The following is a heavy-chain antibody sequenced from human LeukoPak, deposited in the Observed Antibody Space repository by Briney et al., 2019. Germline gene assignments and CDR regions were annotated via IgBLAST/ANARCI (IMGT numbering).Heavy chain of an antibody. CDR2: ISGSGGST. V-gene: IGHV3-23*01. CDR1: RFTFRSYA. D-gene: IGHD6-19*01. Sequence: GGSLRLSCAASRFTFRSYAMSWVRQAPGKGLEWVSAISGSGGSTYYADSVKGRFTISRDNSKNTLYLQMNSLRAEDTAVYYCASDNSSGWYYFDYWGQGTLVTVSS. J-gene: IGHJ4*02. CDR3: ASDNSSGWYYFDY.